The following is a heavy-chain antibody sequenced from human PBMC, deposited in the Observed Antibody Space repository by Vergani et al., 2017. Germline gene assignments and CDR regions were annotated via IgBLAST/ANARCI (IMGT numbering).Heavy chain of an antibody. V-gene: IGHV4-61*05. CDR1: GGSISSSAFS. CDR2: IFQSGSP. Sequence: QLQLHKSGPGLVKPSETLSLTCTLSGGSISSSAFSWGWIRQPPGRGLQWIGHIFQSGSPDYNASLKSRVNISLDKSKNHFSLSLSSVTAADTAVYYCARGETRTDWFDPWGQGTLVTVSS. CDR3: ARGETRTDWFDP. D-gene: IGHD3/OR15-3a*01. J-gene: IGHJ5*02.